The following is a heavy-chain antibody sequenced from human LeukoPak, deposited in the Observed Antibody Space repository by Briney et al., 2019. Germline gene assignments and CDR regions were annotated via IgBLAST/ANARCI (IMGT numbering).Heavy chain of an antibody. D-gene: IGHD2/OR15-2a*01. J-gene: IGHJ4*02. CDR3: ARFSQYYDSPTHYLDY. V-gene: IGHV4-59*08. CDR2: IYYTGST. CDR1: GGSINNYY. Sequence: SETLSFTCTVSGGSINNYYWSWVRQPPGAGLEWLAYIYYTGSTNYNPSLKTRLTISVDTSKNQFSLRLNSVTAADTAVYYCARFSQYYDSPTHYLDYWGQGILVTVSS.